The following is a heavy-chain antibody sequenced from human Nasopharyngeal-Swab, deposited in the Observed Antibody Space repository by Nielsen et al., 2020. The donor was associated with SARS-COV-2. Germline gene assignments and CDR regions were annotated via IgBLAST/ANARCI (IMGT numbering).Heavy chain of an antibody. CDR1: GFTFSSYG. J-gene: IGHJ5*02. D-gene: IGHD3/OR15-3a*01. Sequence: GGSLRLSCAASGFTFSSYGMHWVRQAPGKGLEWVAVISYDGSNKYYADSVKDRFTISRDNSRNTLYLQMDSLTTEDTAIYYCARDMISGPPDWFDHWGQGTLVTVSS. CDR2: ISYDGSNK. CDR3: ARDMISGPPDWFDH. V-gene: IGHV3-30*03.